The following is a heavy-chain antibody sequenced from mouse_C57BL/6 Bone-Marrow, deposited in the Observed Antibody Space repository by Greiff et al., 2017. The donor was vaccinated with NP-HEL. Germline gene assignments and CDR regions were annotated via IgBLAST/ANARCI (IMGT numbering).Heavy chain of an antibody. CDR1: GYTFTSYW. CDR3: ARGRIRGFYAMDY. V-gene: IGHV1-59*01. CDR2: IDPSDSYT. D-gene: IGHD3-3*01. J-gene: IGHJ4*01. Sequence: VQLQQPGAELVRPGTSVKLSCKASGYTFTSYWMHWVKQRPGQGLEWIGVIDPSDSYTNYNQKFKGKATLTVDTSSSTAYMQLSSLTSEDSAVYYCARGRIRGFYAMDYWGQGTSVTVSS.